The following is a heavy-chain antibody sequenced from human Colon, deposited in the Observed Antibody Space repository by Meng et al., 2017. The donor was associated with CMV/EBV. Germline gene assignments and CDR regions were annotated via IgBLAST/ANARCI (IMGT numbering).Heavy chain of an antibody. V-gene: IGHV2-5*02. CDR1: GFSLSTIGMG. D-gene: IGHD3-10*01. CDR3: AHRPYGSGSYFFNY. CDR2: IYWDDDK. J-gene: IGHJ4*02. Sequence: IPLNESGPTLVKPTQTLTLTCTFSGFSLSTIGMGVGWIRQPPGKALEWLGVIYWDDDKRYSPSLKSRLTITKDTSKNQVVLTMTNLDPLDTATYYCAHRPYGSGSYFFNYWGQGTLVTVSS.